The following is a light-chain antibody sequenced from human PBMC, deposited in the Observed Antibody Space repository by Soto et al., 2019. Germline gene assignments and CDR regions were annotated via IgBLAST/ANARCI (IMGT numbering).Light chain of an antibody. V-gene: IGLV2-14*01. J-gene: IGLJ2*01. Sequence: QSVLTQPASVSGSPGQSISISCTGTSSDVGGYNYVSWYQQHPGKAPKLMIDDVSTRPSGVSNRFSGSKSGNTASLTISGLQAEDEADYYCSSDTSSSTVVFGGGTKLTVL. CDR2: DVS. CDR3: SSDTSSSTVV. CDR1: SSDVGGYNY.